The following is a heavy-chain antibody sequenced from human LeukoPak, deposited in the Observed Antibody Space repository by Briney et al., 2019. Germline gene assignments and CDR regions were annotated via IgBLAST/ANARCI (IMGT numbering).Heavy chain of an antibody. CDR3: ARTDYYGNRDFDY. CDR2: IYYSGST. V-gene: IGHV4-59*01. CDR1: GGSISSYY. D-gene: IGHD3-10*01. Sequence: SETLPLTCTVSGGSISSYYWSWIRQPPGKGLEWIGYIYYSGSTNYNPSLKSRVTISVDTSKNQFSLKLSSVTAADTAVYYCARTDYYGNRDFDYWGQGTLVTVSS. J-gene: IGHJ4*02.